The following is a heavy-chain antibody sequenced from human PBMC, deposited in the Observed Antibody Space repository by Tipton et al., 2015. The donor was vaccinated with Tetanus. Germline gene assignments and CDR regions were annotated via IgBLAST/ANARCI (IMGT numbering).Heavy chain of an antibody. CDR3: ARDQGGGRVVRLNWFDP. V-gene: IGHV4-31*02. J-gene: IGHJ5*02. CDR1: GASINNSPYF. CDR2: IYYSGST. D-gene: IGHD6-6*01. Sequence: LRLSCTVSGASINNSPYFWNWIRQLPGKGLEWIGYIYYSGSTFYNPSLESRLSMSVDTSKNQFSLKLSAVTAADTAVYFCARDQGGGRVVRLNWFDPWGQGTLVTVSS.